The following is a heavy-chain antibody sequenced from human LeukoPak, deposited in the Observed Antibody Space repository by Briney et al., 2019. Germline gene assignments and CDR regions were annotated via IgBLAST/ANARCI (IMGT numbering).Heavy chain of an antibody. J-gene: IGHJ4*02. D-gene: IGHD5-18*01. CDR1: GFTFSSYA. CDR3: AKDAVTYNNGYVFDY. Sequence: GRSLRLSCAASGFTFSSYAMHWVRQAPGKGLEWVAVISYDGSNKYYADSVKGRFTISRDNSKNTLYLQMNSLRAEDAAVYYCAKDAVTYNNGYVFDYWGQGTLVTVSS. CDR2: ISYDGSNK. V-gene: IGHV3-30-3*01.